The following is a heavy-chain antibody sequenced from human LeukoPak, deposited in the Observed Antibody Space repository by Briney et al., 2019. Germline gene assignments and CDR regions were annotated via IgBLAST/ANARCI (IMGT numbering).Heavy chain of an antibody. D-gene: IGHD6-25*01. CDR2: INSDGSST. CDR1: GFTFSSYW. V-gene: IGHV3-74*03. CDR3: TRSLSGYDYSPDY. J-gene: IGHJ4*02. Sequence: PGGSLRLSCAASGFTFSSYWMHWVRQAPGKELVWVSRINSDGSSTAYADSVKGRFTISRDNAKNTLYPQMNSLRAEDTAVYYCTRSLSGYDYSPDYWGQGTLVTVSS.